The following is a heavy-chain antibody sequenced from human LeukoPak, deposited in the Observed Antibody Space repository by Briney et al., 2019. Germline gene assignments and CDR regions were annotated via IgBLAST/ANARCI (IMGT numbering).Heavy chain of an antibody. CDR3: ARAANLGYCSSTSCYKINNWFDP. Sequence: ASVKVSCKASGYTFTGYYMHWVRQVPGQGLEWMGWINPNSGGTNYAQKFQGRVTMTRDTSISTAYMELSRLRSDGTAVYYCARAANLGYCSSTSCYKINNWFDPWGQGTLVTVSS. CDR1: GYTFTGYY. V-gene: IGHV1-2*02. J-gene: IGHJ5*02. D-gene: IGHD2-2*02. CDR2: INPNSGGT.